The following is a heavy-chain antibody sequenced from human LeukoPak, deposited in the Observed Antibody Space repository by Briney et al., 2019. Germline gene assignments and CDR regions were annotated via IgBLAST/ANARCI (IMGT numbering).Heavy chain of an antibody. Sequence: PGGSLRLSCAASGFTFSSYSMNWVRQAPGKGLEWVSSISSSSSYIYYADSVKGRFTISRDNAKNSLYLQMNSLRAEDTAVYYCAKDGGGDGTDRLWSRRPGYYYGMDVWGQGTTVTVSS. CDR2: ISSSSSYI. V-gene: IGHV3-21*01. CDR1: GFTFSSYS. J-gene: IGHJ6*02. D-gene: IGHD3-10*01. CDR3: AKDGGGDGTDRLWSRRPGYYYGMDV.